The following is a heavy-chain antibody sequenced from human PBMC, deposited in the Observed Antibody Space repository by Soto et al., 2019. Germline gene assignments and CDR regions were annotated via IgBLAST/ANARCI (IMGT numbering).Heavy chain of an antibody. V-gene: IGHV4-30-2*01. CDR2: IYHSGST. CDR3: ARGTPDYGDYWYFDL. Sequence: QLQLQESGSGLVKPSQTLSLTCAVSGGSISSGGYSWSWIRQPPGKGLEWIGYIYHSGSTYYNPSLKSRVTRSVDRSKNQFSLKLSSVTAADTAVYYCARGTPDYGDYWYFDLWGRGTLVTVSS. J-gene: IGHJ2*01. D-gene: IGHD4-17*01. CDR1: GGSISSGGYS.